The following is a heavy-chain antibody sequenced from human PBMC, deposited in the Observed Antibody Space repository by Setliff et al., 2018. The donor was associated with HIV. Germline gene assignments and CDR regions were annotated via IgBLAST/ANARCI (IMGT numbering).Heavy chain of an antibody. Sequence: ASVKVSCKTFGYTFTSFDINWVRQATGQGLEWMGWMNPDSGNTGYAQKFQGRVTMTRKTSTSTAFMELRGLRSDDTAVYYCARGVDGSYRKFFDNWGQGTLVTVSS. J-gene: IGHJ4*02. CDR2: MNPDSGNT. CDR1: GYTFTSFD. D-gene: IGHD1-26*01. CDR3: ARGVDGSYRKFFDN. V-gene: IGHV1-8*02.